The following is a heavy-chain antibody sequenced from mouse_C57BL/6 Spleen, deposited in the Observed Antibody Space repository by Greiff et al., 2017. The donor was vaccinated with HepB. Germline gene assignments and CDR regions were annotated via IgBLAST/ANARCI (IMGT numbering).Heavy chain of an antibody. CDR1: GYTFTSYW. CDR3: ARSKGTAQAMDY. J-gene: IGHJ4*01. CDR2: IDPSDSYT. D-gene: IGHD3-2*02. Sequence: VQLQQPGAELVRPGTSVKLSCKASGYTFTSYWMHWVKQRPGQGLEWIGVIDPSDSYTNYNQKFKGKATLTVDTSSSTAYMQLSSLTSEDSAVYYCARSKGTAQAMDYWGQGTSVTVSS. V-gene: IGHV1-59*01.